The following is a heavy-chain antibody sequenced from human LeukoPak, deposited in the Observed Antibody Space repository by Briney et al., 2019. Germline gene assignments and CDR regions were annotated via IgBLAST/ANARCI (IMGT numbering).Heavy chain of an antibody. CDR1: GVSISSGGYS. D-gene: IGHD3-22*01. Sequence: PSQTLSLTCTVSGVSISSGGYSWGWLRQHPGKGLEWIVYIYYSGSTYYNPSLKSRVTISVDTSKNQFSLKLSPVTAADTAVYYCAREARSGYYYFYFDYWGQGTLVTVSS. CDR3: AREARSGYYYFYFDY. J-gene: IGHJ4*02. CDR2: IYYSGST. V-gene: IGHV4-31*03.